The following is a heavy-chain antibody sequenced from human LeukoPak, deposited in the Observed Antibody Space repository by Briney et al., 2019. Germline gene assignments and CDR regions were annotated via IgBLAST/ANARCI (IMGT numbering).Heavy chain of an antibody. CDR1: A. Sequence: AMXXXRQAPGKGLEWVSTISGSGGSTYYADSVKGRFTISRDDSKNTLYLQMNSLRAEDTALYYCAKISRVGATTGFDYWGQGTLVTVSS. D-gene: IGHD1-26*01. CDR3: AKISRVGATTGFDY. CDR2: ISGSGGST. V-gene: IGHV3-23*01. J-gene: IGHJ4*02.